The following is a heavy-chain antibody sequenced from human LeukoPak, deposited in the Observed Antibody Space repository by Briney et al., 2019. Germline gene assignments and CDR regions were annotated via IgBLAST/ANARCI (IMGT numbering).Heavy chain of an antibody. Sequence: PGGSLRLSCAASGFTFSSYAMSWVRQAPGKGLEWVSAISGSGGSTYYADSVKGRFTISRDNSKNTLYLQMNRLRAEDTAVYYCAKVALYDSSGYTDNWGQGTLVTVSS. J-gene: IGHJ4*02. D-gene: IGHD3-22*01. CDR1: GFTFSSYA. CDR3: AKVALYDSSGYTDN. V-gene: IGHV3-23*01. CDR2: ISGSGGST.